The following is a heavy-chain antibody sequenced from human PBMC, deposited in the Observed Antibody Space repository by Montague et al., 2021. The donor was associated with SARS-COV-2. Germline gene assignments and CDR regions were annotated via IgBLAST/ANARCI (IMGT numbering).Heavy chain of an antibody. CDR3: ARLRDGVVPSPILGIGPYFTYYYMDV. CDR1: GGSFSGYS. J-gene: IGHJ6*03. Sequence: SETLSLTCAVHGGSFSGYSWNWIRQPPGKGLEWIGEINHGGNTNYNPSLKNRLTISVDTSKNQFSLQLTSVAATDTAVYYCARLRDGVVPSPILGIGPYFTYYYMDVWGKGTTVTVSS. CDR2: INHGGNT. D-gene: IGHD2-15*01. V-gene: IGHV4-34*01.